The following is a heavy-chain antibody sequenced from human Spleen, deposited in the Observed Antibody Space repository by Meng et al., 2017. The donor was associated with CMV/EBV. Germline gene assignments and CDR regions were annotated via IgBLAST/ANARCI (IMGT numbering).Heavy chain of an antibody. D-gene: IGHD6-6*01. CDR1: SSGSYY. Sequence: SSGSYYWSWIQQPPGKGLEWIGYIYDSGSTNYNPSLRSRVTISLDTSKNQFSLNLSSVTAADTAVYYCARDPQYSTSSGGYWYFDLWGRGTLVTVSS. CDR3: ARDPQYSTSSGGYWYFDL. V-gene: IGHV4-61*01. J-gene: IGHJ2*01. CDR2: IYDSGST.